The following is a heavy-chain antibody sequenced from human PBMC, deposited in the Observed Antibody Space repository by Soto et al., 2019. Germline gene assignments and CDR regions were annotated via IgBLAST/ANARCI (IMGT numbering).Heavy chain of an antibody. CDR1: GFTFSSYG. CDR2: ISYDGSNK. V-gene: IGHV3-30*18. D-gene: IGHD6-13*01. J-gene: IGHJ6*02. Sequence: GGSLRLSCAASGFTFSSYGMHWVRQAPGKWLEWVAVISYDGSNKYYADPVKGRFTIPRDNSKNTLYLQMNSLRAEDTAVCYCAKERGSSSWAYYYYGMDVWGQGTTVTVSS. CDR3: AKERGSSSWAYYYYGMDV.